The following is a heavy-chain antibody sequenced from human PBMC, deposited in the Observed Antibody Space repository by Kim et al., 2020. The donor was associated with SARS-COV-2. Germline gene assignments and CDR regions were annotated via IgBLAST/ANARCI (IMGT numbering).Heavy chain of an antibody. Sequence: GGSLRLSCAASGFTFSSYWMSWVRQAPGKGLEWVANIKQDGSEKYYVDSVKGRFTISRDNSKNSLYLQMNSLRAEDTAVYYCARDGDFWDGMGYYYYGMDVWGQGTTVTVSS. CDR1: GFTFSSYW. CDR2: IKQDGSEK. V-gene: IGHV3-7*01. D-gene: IGHD3-3*01. J-gene: IGHJ6*02. CDR3: ARDGDFWDGMGYYYYGMDV.